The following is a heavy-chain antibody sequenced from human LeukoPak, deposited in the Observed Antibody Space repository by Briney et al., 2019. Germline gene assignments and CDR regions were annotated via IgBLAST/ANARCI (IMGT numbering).Heavy chain of an antibody. J-gene: IGHJ4*02. CDR2: INSDGSNT. CDR1: GFTFSTYW. CDR3: ARERRLYCSSTSCYEDFDY. V-gene: IGHV3-74*01. Sequence: GGSLRLSCAASGFTFSTYWMHWVRQAPGKGLVWVSRINSDGSNTRDADSVKGRFTISRDHAKNTLYLQMNSLRAEDTAVYYCARERRLYCSSTSCYEDFDYWGQGTLVTVSS. D-gene: IGHD2-2*01.